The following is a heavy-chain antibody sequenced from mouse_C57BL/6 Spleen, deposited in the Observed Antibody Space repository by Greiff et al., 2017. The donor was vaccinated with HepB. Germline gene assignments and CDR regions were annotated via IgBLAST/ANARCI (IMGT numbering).Heavy chain of an antibody. CDR2: INPNNGGT. D-gene: IGHD2-1*01. V-gene: IGHV1-26*01. CDR1: GYTFTDYY. Sequence: EVQLQQSGPELVKPGASVKISCKASGYTFTDYYMNWVKQSHGKSLEWIGDINPNNGGTSYNQKFKGKATLTVDKSSSTAYMELRSLTSEDSAVYYCARGRGHLLGSDYYAMDYWGQGTSVTVSS. J-gene: IGHJ4*01. CDR3: ARGRGHLLGSDYYAMDY.